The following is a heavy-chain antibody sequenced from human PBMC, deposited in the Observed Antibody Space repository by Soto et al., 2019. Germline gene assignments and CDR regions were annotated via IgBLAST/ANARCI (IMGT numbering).Heavy chain of an antibody. D-gene: IGHD3-9*01. Sequence: QVQLQESGPGLVKPSGTLSLTCAVSSGSISSSNWWSWVRQPPGKGLEWIGEIYHSGSTNYNPSLKSRVTRSVDKSKNQFSLKLSSVTAADTAVYYCARGRRYASDAFDIWGQGTMVTVSS. V-gene: IGHV4-4*02. CDR1: SGSISSSNW. CDR2: IYHSGST. J-gene: IGHJ3*02. CDR3: ARGRRYASDAFDI.